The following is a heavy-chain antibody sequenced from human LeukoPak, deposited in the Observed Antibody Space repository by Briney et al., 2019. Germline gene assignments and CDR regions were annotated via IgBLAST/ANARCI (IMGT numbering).Heavy chain of an antibody. CDR3: AREPGNNGDLDY. D-gene: IGHD4-17*01. CDR2: ISTRGSST. J-gene: IGHJ4*02. V-gene: IGHV3-21*01. Sequence: PGGSLRLSCAASGFTFSTYNINWGRQAPGKGLEWVSSISTRGSSTFYADSMKGRFTISRYNAKSSLSLQMSSLRAEDTAVYCCAREPGNNGDLDYWGQGTLVTVSS. CDR1: GFTFSTYN.